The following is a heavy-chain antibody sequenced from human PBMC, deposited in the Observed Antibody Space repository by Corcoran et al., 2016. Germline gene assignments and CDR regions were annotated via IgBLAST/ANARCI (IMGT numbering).Heavy chain of an antibody. CDR3: ARRYYYGSGSYSGTGWFDP. J-gene: IGHJ5*02. CDR1: GYSFTSYW. V-gene: IGHV5-51*01. D-gene: IGHD3-10*01. Sequence: EVQLVQSGAEVKKPGESLKISCKGSGYSFTSYWIGWVRQMPGKGLEWMGIIYPGDSDTRYSPSFQGQVTISADKSISTAYLQWSSLTASDTAMYYCARRYYYGSGSYSGTGWFDPWGQGTLVTVSS. CDR2: IYPGDSDT.